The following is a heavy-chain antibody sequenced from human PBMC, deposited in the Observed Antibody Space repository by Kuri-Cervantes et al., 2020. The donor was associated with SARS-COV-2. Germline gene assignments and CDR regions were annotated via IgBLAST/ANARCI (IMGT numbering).Heavy chain of an antibody. CDR2: IYSGGST. V-gene: IGHV3-53*01. D-gene: IGHD4/OR15-4a*01. Sequence: GGSLRLSCAASGFTVSSNYMSWVRQAPGKGLEWVSVIYSGGSTYYADSVKGRFTISRDNSKNTLYLQMNSLRAEDTAVYYCARRAKHWYFDLWGRGTLVTVSS. CDR3: ARRAKHWYFDL. CDR1: GFTVSSNY. J-gene: IGHJ2*01.